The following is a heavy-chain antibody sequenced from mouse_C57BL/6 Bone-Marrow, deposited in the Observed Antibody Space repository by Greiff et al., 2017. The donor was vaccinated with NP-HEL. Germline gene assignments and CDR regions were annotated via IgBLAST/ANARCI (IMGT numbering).Heavy chain of an antibody. CDR2: INPNNGGT. CDR3: ARCEGGWFQGYFDV. J-gene: IGHJ1*03. V-gene: IGHV1-26*01. D-gene: IGHD2-3*01. CDR1: GYTFTDYY. Sequence: VQLKESGPELVKPGASVKISCKASGYTFTDYYMNWVKQSHGKSLEWIGDINPNNGGTSYNQKFKGKATLTVDKSSSTAYMELRSLTSEDSAVYYCARCEGGWFQGYFDVWGTGTTVTVSS.